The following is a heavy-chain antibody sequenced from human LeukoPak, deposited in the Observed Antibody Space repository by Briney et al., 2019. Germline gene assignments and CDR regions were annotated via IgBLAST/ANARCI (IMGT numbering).Heavy chain of an antibody. CDR1: GLTFINAW. CDR2: IRNISAGGPV. D-gene: IGHD2-8*01. Sequence: SLPLSRTASGLTFINAWLTWVRPPPCKELDGVGRIRNISAGGPVDFAAPVQSRFTISRDDSKNTVYLQMNSLRTEDTAIYYCTKVGVYYYDAWGQGTLVTVSS. V-gene: IGHV3-15*01. CDR3: TKVGVYYYDA. J-gene: IGHJ4*02.